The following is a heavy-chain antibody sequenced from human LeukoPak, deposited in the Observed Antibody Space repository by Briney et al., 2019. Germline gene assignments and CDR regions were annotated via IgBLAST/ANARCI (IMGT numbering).Heavy chain of an antibody. D-gene: IGHD3-10*01. Sequence: GGSLRLSCAASGFTLSSYSMNWVRQAPGKGLEWISYISSSSSTIYYADSVKGRFTISRDNAKNSLYLQMNSLRAEDTAVYYCARDLWFGEGYWGQGTLVTVSS. CDR1: GFTLSSYS. CDR2: ISSSSSTI. J-gene: IGHJ4*02. CDR3: ARDLWFGEGY. V-gene: IGHV3-48*01.